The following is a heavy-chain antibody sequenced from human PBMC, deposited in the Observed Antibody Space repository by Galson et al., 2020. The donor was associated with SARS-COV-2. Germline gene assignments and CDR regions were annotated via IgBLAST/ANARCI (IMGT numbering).Heavy chain of an antibody. V-gene: IGHV3-7*01. CDR1: GFAFSTYW. CDR3: ARTPPVAAEPGIRMY. J-gene: IGHJ4*02. Sequence: ESLKISCEASGFAFSTYWMTWVRQAPGKGLEWVANIKHEGSEKYYVDSVKGRFAISRDNAKNSLYLQMNSLRAEDTALYYCARTPPVAAEPGIRMYGGQGTLVTVSS. D-gene: IGHD6-19*01. CDR2: IKHEGSEK.